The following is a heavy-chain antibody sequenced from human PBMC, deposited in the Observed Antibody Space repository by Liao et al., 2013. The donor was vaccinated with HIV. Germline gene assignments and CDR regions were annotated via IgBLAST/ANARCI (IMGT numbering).Heavy chain of an antibody. CDR2: IYTSGRT. D-gene: IGHD2-2*02. V-gene: IGHV4-61*02. CDR3: ARGLLYFGGGYYMDV. J-gene: IGHJ6*03. CDR1: GDSIRTKDFY. Sequence: QVQLQESGPGLVNPSQTLSLTCSVSGDSIRTKDFYWSWIRQPAGKGLEWIGRIYTSGRTNYNPSLKSRVTMSVDTSKNQFSLKLSSVTAADTAVYYCARGLLYFGGGYYMDVWGKGPRSPSP.